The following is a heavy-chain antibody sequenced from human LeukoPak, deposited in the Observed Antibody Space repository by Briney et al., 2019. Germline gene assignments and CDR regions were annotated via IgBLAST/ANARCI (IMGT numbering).Heavy chain of an antibody. V-gene: IGHV1-2*02. Sequence: GAPVKVSCEASGYTLTGYFMHWVRQAPGQGLEFIGWINTHRGGAHYIQKFPGRVTMTRDTSISTAFMELSGLRSDDTAVYFCARDQVSGLLYYYFDYWGQGSLVTVSS. D-gene: IGHD2-8*01. CDR3: ARDQVSGLLYYYFDY. J-gene: IGHJ4*02. CDR1: GYTLTGYF. CDR2: INTHRGGA.